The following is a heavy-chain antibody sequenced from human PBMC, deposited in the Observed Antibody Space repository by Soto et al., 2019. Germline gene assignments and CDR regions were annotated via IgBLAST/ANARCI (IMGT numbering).Heavy chain of an antibody. D-gene: IGHD3-16*02. J-gene: IGHJ5*02. CDR1: GGSISSSNW. CDR2: IYHSGST. CDR3: ARGGVYDYVWGSYRPDRFDR. V-gene: IGHV4-4*02. Sequence: SETLSLTCAVSGGSISSSNWWSWVRQPPGKGLEWIGEIYHSGSTNYSPSLKSRVTISVDKSKNQFSLKLSSVTAADTAVYYCARGGVYDYVWGSYRPDRFDRWGQGTLVTVSS.